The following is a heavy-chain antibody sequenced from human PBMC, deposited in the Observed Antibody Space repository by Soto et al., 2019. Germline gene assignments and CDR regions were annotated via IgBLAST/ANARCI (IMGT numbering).Heavy chain of an antibody. Sequence: GGSLRLSCAASGFTFSSYGMHWVRQAPGKGLEWVAVISYDGSNKYYADSVKGRFTISRDNSKNTLYLQMNSLRAEDTAVYYCAKDVAYCSSTSCYGTYWGQGTLVTVSS. V-gene: IGHV3-30*18. CDR2: ISYDGSNK. CDR3: AKDVAYCSSTSCYGTY. D-gene: IGHD2-2*01. J-gene: IGHJ4*02. CDR1: GFTFSSYG.